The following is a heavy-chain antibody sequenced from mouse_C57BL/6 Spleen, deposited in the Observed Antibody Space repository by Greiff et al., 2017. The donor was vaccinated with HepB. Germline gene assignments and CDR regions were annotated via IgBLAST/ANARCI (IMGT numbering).Heavy chain of an antibody. CDR1: GYTFTSYW. D-gene: IGHD1-1*01. CDR3: ARRGYGSSYGFAY. V-gene: IGHV1-59*01. CDR2: IDPSDSYT. J-gene: IGHJ3*01. Sequence: QVQLQQPGAELVRPGPSVKLSCKASGYTFTSYWMHWVKQRPGQGLEWIGVIDPSDSYTNYNQKFKGKATLTVDTSSSTAYMQLSSLTSEDSAVYYCARRGYGSSYGFAYWGQGTLVTVSA.